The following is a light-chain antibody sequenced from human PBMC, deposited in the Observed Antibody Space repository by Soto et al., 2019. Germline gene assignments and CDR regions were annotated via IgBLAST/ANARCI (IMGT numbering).Light chain of an antibody. J-gene: IGLJ1*01. CDR3: SSYTSSNTLV. Sequence: QSVLTQPASVSGSPGQSITISCTGTSSDVGTYTLVSWYQQHPGKAPKLVIYEVNKRPAGVSKRFSGSKSGDTASLTISGLQAEDEADYYCSSYTSSNTLVFGTGTKVTVL. CDR1: SSDVGTYTL. V-gene: IGLV2-14*02. CDR2: EVN.